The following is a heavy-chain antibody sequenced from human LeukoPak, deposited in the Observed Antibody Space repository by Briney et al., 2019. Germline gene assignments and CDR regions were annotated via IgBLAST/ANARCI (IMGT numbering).Heavy chain of an antibody. D-gene: IGHD3-10*01. CDR1: GYTFTSYD. V-gene: IGHV1-8*01. CDR3: ARAKITMVRGVITPRSYYFDY. CDR2: INPNSGNT. Sequence: GASVKVSCKASGYTFTSYDINWVRQATGQGLEWMGWINPNSGNTGYAQKFQGRVTMTRNTSISTAYMELSSLRSEDTAVYYCARAKITMVRGVITPRSYYFDYWGQGTLVTVSS. J-gene: IGHJ4*02.